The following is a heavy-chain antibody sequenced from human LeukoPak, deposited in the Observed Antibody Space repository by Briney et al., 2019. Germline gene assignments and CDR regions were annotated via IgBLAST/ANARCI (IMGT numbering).Heavy chain of an antibody. CDR1: GFTFSGYV. V-gene: IGHV3-23*01. Sequence: GGSLRLSCAASGFTFSGYVMSWVRQAPGKGLQWVSTISSSGGSTYYADSVKGRFTISRDNSKNTLYLQMNSLRADDTAVYYCASWGGAAANGYFDYWGQGTLVTVSS. CDR3: ASWGGAAANGYFDY. D-gene: IGHD6-13*01. J-gene: IGHJ4*02. CDR2: ISSSGGST.